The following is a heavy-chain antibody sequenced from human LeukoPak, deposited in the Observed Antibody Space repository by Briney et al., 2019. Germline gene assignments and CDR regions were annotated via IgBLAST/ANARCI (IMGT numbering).Heavy chain of an antibody. J-gene: IGHJ4*02. CDR3: AAKSDSSSSEY. Sequence: SETLSLTCAVSGGSISGYYWSWIRQPPGKGLEWIGYIYDSGSTNYNPSLKSRVTISVDTSKNQFSLKLSSVTAADTAVYYCAAKSDSSSSEYWGQGTLVTVSS. CDR1: GGSISGYY. CDR2: IYDSGST. V-gene: IGHV4-59*01. D-gene: IGHD6-6*01.